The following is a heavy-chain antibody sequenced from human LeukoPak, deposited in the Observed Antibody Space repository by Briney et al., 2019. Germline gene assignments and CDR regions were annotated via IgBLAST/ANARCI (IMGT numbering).Heavy chain of an antibody. V-gene: IGHV3-23*01. CDR1: GFTFSSYA. D-gene: IGHD1-26*01. Sequence: PGGSLRLSCAASGFTFSSYAMSWVRQAPGKGLEWVSAISGSGGSTYYADSVKGRFTITRDNSKNTLYLQMNSLRAEDTAVYYCAKGGGLSGSYGDYWGQGTLVTVSS. CDR2: ISGSGGST. CDR3: AKGGGLSGSYGDY. J-gene: IGHJ4*02.